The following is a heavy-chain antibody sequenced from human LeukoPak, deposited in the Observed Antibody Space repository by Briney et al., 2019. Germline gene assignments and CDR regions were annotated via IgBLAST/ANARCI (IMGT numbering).Heavy chain of an antibody. D-gene: IGHD1-1*01. CDR1: GFTLSYYG. V-gene: IGHV3-30*03. J-gene: IGHJ4*02. Sequence: PGRSLRLSCAPSGFTLSYYGMHWVRQAPGKGLEWVALISYDGDNKYYADSVKGRFTISRDNSKNTLYLQMNSLKTEDTAVYYCTTASLSTGTTASDYWGQGTLVTVSS. CDR3: TTASLSTGTTASDY. CDR2: ISYDGDNK.